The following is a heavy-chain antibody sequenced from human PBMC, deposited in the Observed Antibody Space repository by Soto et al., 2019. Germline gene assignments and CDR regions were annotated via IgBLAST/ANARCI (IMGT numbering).Heavy chain of an antibody. CDR2: MYHSGSS. D-gene: IGHD6-19*01. Sequence: SETLSLTCTVSGDCISSYYWSWIRQPPGKGLEWIGYMYHSGSSNYNPSLKNRVTISLDTSRNQFSLKLSSVTAADAAVYYCARHRSGWRDCYFDYWGQGTLVTVSS. CDR1: GDCISSYY. J-gene: IGHJ4*02. CDR3: ARHRSGWRDCYFDY. V-gene: IGHV4-59*08.